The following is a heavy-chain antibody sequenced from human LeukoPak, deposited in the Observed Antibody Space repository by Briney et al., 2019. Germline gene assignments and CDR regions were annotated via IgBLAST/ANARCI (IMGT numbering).Heavy chain of an antibody. Sequence: EASVKVSCKASGYTFTSYGISWVRQAPGQGLEWMGWISAYNGNTNYAQKLQGRVTMTTDTSTGTAYMELRSLRSDDTAVYYCARAPRLNYYGSGSYYADYWGQGTLVTVSS. V-gene: IGHV1-18*01. CDR2: ISAYNGNT. D-gene: IGHD3-10*01. J-gene: IGHJ4*02. CDR3: ARAPRLNYYGSGSYYADY. CDR1: GYTFTSYG.